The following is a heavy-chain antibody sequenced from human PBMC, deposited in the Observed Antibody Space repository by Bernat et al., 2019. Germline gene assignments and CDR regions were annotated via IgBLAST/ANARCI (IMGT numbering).Heavy chain of an antibody. V-gene: IGHV3-48*02. CDR1: GFTFSSYS. J-gene: IGHJ4*02. Sequence: EVQLVESGGGLVQPGGSLRLSCAASGFTFSSYSMNWVRQAPGKGLEWVSYISSSSSTIYYAASVKGRFTISRDNAKNALYLQMNSLRDEDTAVYYCARGALYYDYIWGSYRPTHFDYWGQGTLVTVSS. CDR3: ARGALYYDYIWGSYRPTHFDY. CDR2: ISSSSSTI. D-gene: IGHD3-16*02.